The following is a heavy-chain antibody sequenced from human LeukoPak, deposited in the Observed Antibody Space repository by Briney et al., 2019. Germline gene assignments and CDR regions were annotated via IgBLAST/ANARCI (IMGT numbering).Heavy chain of an antibody. CDR3: AKEHDFWSRYYSSLDY. CDR1: GFTVSSNY. D-gene: IGHD3-3*01. Sequence: PGGSLRLSCAASGFTVSSNYMSWVRQAPGKGLEWVSVIYSGGSTYYADSVKGRFTISRDNTKNTLYLRMKSLRAEDTAVYYRAKEHDFWSRYYSSLDYWGQGTLVTVSS. V-gene: IGHV3-53*01. CDR2: IYSGGST. J-gene: IGHJ4*02.